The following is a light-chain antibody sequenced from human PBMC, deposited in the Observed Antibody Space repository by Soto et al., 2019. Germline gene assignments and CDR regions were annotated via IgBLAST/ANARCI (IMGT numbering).Light chain of an antibody. CDR2: WAS. CDR3: QQYFSTPLT. J-gene: IGKJ4*01. Sequence: DIVMTQSPDSLAVSLGERATINCKSSQSVLYSSKNRNYLAWYQQKPGQPPKLLIYWASTRQSGVPDRFSGSGSGTDFNLTLSSLQAEDVAVYYCQQYFSTPLTFGGGTKVEIK. CDR1: QSVLYSSKNRNY. V-gene: IGKV4-1*01.